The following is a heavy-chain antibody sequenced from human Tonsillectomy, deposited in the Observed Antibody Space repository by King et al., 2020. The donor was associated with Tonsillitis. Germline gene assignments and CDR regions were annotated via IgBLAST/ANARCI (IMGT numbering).Heavy chain of an antibody. J-gene: IGHJ4*02. D-gene: IGHD5-24*01. V-gene: IGHV3-30*18. CDR1: GFTFSNTG. Sequence: VQLVESGGGVVQPGRSLRLSCAASGFTFSNTGMHWVRQAPGRGLEWVAVISTDGRNKFYADSVKGRFTVSRENSKNTLYLEMNSLRAGDTALYYCTKEEMTTIFNFDYWGQGTLVTVSS. CDR3: TKEEMTTIFNFDY. CDR2: ISTDGRNK.